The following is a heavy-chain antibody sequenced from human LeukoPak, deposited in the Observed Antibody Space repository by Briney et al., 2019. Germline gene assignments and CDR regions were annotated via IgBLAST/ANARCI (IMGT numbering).Heavy chain of an antibody. V-gene: IGHV1-69*06. D-gene: IGHD3-22*01. J-gene: IGHJ4*02. CDR2: IIPIFGTA. Sequence: ASVTVSCKASGGTFSSYAISWVRQAPGQGLEWMGGIIPIFGTANYAQKFQGRVTITADKSTSTAYMELSSLRSEDTAVYYCARGPHYYDSSGYYFDYWVQGTLVTVSS. CDR1: GGTFSSYA. CDR3: ARGPHYYDSSGYYFDY.